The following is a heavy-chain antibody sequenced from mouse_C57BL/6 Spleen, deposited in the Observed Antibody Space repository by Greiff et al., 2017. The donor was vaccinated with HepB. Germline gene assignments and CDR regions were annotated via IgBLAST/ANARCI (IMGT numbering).Heavy chain of an antibody. Sequence: EVQLQQSGPELVKPGASVKISCKASGYTFTDYYMNWVKQSHGKSLEWIGDINPNNGGTSYNQKFKGKATLTVDKSSSTAYMELRSLTSEDSAFYYCATSRSYFDVWGTGTTVTVSS. CDR1: GYTFTDYY. J-gene: IGHJ1*03. CDR3: ATSRSYFDV. CDR2: INPNNGGT. V-gene: IGHV1-26*01.